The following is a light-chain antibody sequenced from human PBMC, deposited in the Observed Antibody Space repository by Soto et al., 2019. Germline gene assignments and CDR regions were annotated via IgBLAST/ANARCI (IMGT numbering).Light chain of an antibody. CDR1: SSDVGGYNY. Sequence: QSAPTQPASVSGSPGQSITISCTGTSSDVGGYNYVSWYRHHPGKAPKLMIYDVTNRPSGVSNRFSGSKSGNTASLTISGLQAEDEADYYCSSYTSSTPLYVFGTGTKLTVL. J-gene: IGLJ1*01. CDR2: DVT. CDR3: SSYTSSTPLYV. V-gene: IGLV2-14*03.